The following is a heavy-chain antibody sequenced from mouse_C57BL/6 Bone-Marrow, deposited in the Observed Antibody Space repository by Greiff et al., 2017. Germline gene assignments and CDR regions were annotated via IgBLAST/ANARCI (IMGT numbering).Heavy chain of an antibody. CDR2: INPNNGGT. CDR3: ARSYYYGSSYWYFDV. J-gene: IGHJ1*03. D-gene: IGHD1-1*01. CDR1: GYTFTDYN. V-gene: IGHV1-22*01. Sequence: DVQLQESGPELVKPGASVKMSCKASGYTFTDYNMHWVKQSHGKSLEWIGYINPNNGGTSYNQKFKGKATLTVNKSSSTAYMELRSLTSEDSAVYYCARSYYYGSSYWYFDVWGTGTTVTVSA.